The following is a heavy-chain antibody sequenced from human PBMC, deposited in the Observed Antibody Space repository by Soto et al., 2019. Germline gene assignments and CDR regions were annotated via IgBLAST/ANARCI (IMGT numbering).Heavy chain of an antibody. Sequence: VQLVESGGGPVQPGGSLTLSCAVSGFTLRSYWMHWVRQAPGKGLEWVARIDSDGRSTNYADSVKGRFTISRDNAKNTVFLHMNSRRAEDRAVYYCARGVVVYQQLVRGRDRFDPWGQGTLVTVSS. V-gene: IGHV3-74*01. D-gene: IGHD6-13*01. J-gene: IGHJ5*02. CDR1: GFTLRSYW. CDR2: IDSDGRST. CDR3: ARGVVVYQQLVRGRDRFDP.